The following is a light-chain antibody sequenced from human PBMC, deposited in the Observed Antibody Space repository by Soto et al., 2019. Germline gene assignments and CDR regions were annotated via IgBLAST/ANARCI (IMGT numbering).Light chain of an antibody. Sequence: DIQMTQFPSTLSASIGDRVTLTCRASDDVNRWLAWYQQKPGKAPKLLIYMTSSLEEGVSSRFSGSGSGTEFSLTIRSLQSDDFATYHCQQDSSYPWTFGEGT. CDR1: DDVNRW. CDR3: QQDSSYPWT. CDR2: MTS. J-gene: IGKJ1*01. V-gene: IGKV1-5*03.